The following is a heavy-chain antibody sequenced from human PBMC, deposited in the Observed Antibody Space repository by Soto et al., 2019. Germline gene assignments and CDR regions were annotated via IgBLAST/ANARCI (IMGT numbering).Heavy chain of an antibody. CDR1: GFTFKDYY. V-gene: IGHV3-11*01. CDR3: AREMATSGWFQNYYYLGMDV. J-gene: IGHJ6*02. Sequence: PGGSLRLSCAASGFTFKDYYMSWIRQAPGRGLEWIAYISSRDRAMYADSVQGRFIISRDNANSSLFLHMNSLRADDTAVYYCAREMATSGWFQNYYYLGMDVWGQGTTVTVS. D-gene: IGHD6-19*01. CDR2: ISSRDRAM.